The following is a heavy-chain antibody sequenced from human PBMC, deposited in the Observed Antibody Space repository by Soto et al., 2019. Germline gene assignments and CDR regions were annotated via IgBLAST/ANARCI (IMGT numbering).Heavy chain of an antibody. CDR3: ARGASAVTTFYFDL. D-gene: IGHD4-17*01. J-gene: IGHJ2*01. Sequence: QVQVVQSGAEVKKPGASVKVSCKASGYTFTSYAMHWVRQAPGQRLEWMGWINPGNGNTKNSQKFQGRVTITRITFASTSYMELSSLRSEATAVYYCARGASAVTTFYFDLWCRGTLVTVSS. V-gene: IGHV1-3*01. CDR2: INPGNGNT. CDR1: GYTFTSYA.